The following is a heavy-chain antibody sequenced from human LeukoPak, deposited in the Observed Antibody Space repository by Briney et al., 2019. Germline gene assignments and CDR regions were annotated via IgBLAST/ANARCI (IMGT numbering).Heavy chain of an antibody. CDR2: IYYSGST. Sequence: NPSETLSLTCTVSGGSISSSSYYWGWIRQPPGKGLERIGSIYYSGSTYYNPSLKSRVTISVDTSKNQFSLKLSSVTAADTAVYYCARFRYSYGFEYFDYWGQGTLVTVSS. V-gene: IGHV4-39*01. J-gene: IGHJ4*02. CDR3: ARFRYSYGFEYFDY. D-gene: IGHD5-18*01. CDR1: GGSISSSSYY.